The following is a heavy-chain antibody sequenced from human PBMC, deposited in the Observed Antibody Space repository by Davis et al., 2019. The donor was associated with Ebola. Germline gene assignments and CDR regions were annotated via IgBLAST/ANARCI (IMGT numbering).Heavy chain of an antibody. V-gene: IGHV3-74*01. CDR1: GFTFSSNW. CDR2: TNSDGSIT. J-gene: IGHJ4*02. Sequence: PGGSLRLSCAASGFTFSSNWMHWVRQAPGKGLVWVSRTNSDGSITSYADSVKGRFTISRDNAKNTLYLQMNSLRDEDTAVYYCARGWLRVGFDYWGQGTLVTVSS. CDR3: ARGWLRVGFDY. D-gene: IGHD5-12*01.